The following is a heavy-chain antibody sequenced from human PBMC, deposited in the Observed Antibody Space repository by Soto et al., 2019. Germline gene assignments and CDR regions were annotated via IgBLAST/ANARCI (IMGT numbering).Heavy chain of an antibody. Sequence: SETLSLTCTVPGGSISSSSYYWGWIRQPPGKGLEWIGSIYYSGSTYYNPSLKSRVTISVDTSKNQFSLKPSSVTAADTAVYYCARHGDWFDPWGQGTLVTVSS. CDR3: ARHGDWFDP. CDR2: IYYSGST. V-gene: IGHV4-39*01. D-gene: IGHD3-3*01. J-gene: IGHJ5*02. CDR1: GGSISSSSYY.